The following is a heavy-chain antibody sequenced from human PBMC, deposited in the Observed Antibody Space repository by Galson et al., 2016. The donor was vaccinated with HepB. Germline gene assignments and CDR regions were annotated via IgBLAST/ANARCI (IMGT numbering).Heavy chain of an antibody. CDR1: GFRFRGYA. Sequence: SLRLSCAASGFRFRGYALHWVRQAPGKGLEWVARISYDGGNKFYADSVKGRLTTSRDNSKDTLYLQMNSLTTDDTALYYCARDKSLGDLSAFDLWGQGTMVAVSS. CDR2: ISYDGGNK. J-gene: IGHJ3*01. D-gene: IGHD3-16*01. V-gene: IGHV3-30-3*01. CDR3: ARDKSLGDLSAFDL.